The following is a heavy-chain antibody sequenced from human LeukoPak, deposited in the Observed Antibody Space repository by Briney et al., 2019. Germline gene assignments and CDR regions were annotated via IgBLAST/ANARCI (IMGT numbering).Heavy chain of an antibody. J-gene: IGHJ4*02. CDR2: IYYSGST. V-gene: IGHV4-59*01. Sequence: SETLSLTCTVSGGSISSYYWSWIRQPPGKGLEWIGYIYYSGSTNYNPSLKSRVTISVDTSKNQFSLKLSSVTAADTAVYYCARGPPYYDFWSGYPFDYWGQGTLVTVSS. CDR1: GGSISSYY. CDR3: ARGPPYYDFWSGYPFDY. D-gene: IGHD3-3*01.